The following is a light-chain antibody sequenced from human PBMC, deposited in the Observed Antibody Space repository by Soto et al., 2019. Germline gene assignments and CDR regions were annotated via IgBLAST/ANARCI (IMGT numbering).Light chain of an antibody. V-gene: IGKV3-20*01. CDR3: QHFGGTTFT. CDR2: GAS. Sequence: EIVLTQSPGTLSLSPGEGATLSCRASQSVSSSYIAWYQQRPGQTPSLLIYGASTKATGIPDRFSGSGSGTHFTLTISRLEPGDFAVYDCQHFGGTTFTFGQGTRLEIK. CDR1: QSVSSSY. J-gene: IGKJ5*01.